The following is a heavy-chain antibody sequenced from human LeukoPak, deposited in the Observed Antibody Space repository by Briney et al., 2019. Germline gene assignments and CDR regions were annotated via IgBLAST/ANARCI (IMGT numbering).Heavy chain of an antibody. CDR2: IIPIFGTA. CDR3: ARDGAVAAVFDY. CDR1: GGTFSSYA. Sequence: ASVKVSCKASGGTFSSYAISLVRQAPGQGLEWMGWIIPIFGTANYAQKFQGRVTITADESMRTAYLELSSMRSEDTAVYYCARDGAVAAVFDYWGQGTLVTVSS. D-gene: IGHD6-19*01. J-gene: IGHJ4*02. V-gene: IGHV1-69*13.